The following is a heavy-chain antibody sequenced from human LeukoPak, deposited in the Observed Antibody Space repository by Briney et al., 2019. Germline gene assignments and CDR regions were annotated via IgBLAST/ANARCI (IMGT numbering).Heavy chain of an antibody. D-gene: IGHD5-18*01. CDR2: INPNSGGT. J-gene: IGHJ4*02. Sequence: ASVKVSCKASGYTFTGYYMHWVRQAPGQGLEWMGWINPNSGGTNYAQKFQGRVTMTRDTSISTAHMELSRLRSDDTAVYYCARIEDTAMALDYWGQGTLVTVSS. CDR1: GYTFTGYY. V-gene: IGHV1-2*02. CDR3: ARIEDTAMALDY.